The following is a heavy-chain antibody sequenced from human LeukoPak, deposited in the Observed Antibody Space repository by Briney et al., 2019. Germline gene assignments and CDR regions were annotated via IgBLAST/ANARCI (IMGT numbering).Heavy chain of an antibody. CDR3: ARDGGGYYDCWSGYYSYWFDP. Sequence: GASVKVSCKASGYTFTSYGISWVRQAPGQGLEWMGWINAYSGNTNYAQKLQGRVTMTTDTSTSTAYMELRSLRSDDTAVYYCARDGGGYYDCWSGYYSYWFDPWGQGTLVTVSS. D-gene: IGHD3-3*01. CDR2: INAYSGNT. V-gene: IGHV1-18*01. J-gene: IGHJ5*02. CDR1: GYTFTSYG.